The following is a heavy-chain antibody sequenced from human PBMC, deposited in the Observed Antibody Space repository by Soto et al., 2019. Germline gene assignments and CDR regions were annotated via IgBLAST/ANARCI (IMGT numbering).Heavy chain of an antibody. D-gene: IGHD3-10*01. J-gene: IGHJ4*02. V-gene: IGHV3-15*01. CDR2: IKSKTDGGTT. Sequence: EVQLVESGGGLVKPGGSLRLSCAASGFTFTNAWITWVRQAPGKGLEWVGRIKSKTDGGTTDYAAPVKGRFTISRDDSKNTLFLQMNSLKTEDTAVYYCTTGHPIYYVAAHRDYWGQGTLVTVSS. CDR1: GFTFTNAW. CDR3: TTGHPIYYVAAHRDY.